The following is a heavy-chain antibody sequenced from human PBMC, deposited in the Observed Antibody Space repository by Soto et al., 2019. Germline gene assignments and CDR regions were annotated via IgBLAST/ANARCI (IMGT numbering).Heavy chain of an antibody. CDR2: ISYDGSNK. V-gene: IGHV3-30*03. J-gene: IGHJ4*01. CDR1: GFTFSSYG. Sequence: QVQLVESGGGVVQPGRSLRLSCAASGFTFSSYGMHWVRQAPGKGLEWVAVISYDGSNKYYADSVKGRFTISRDNSKNPLYLQMNSLRAEDTAVYYCARDEQWLDYYCAYWGHVTLVTVSS. D-gene: IGHD6-19*01. CDR3: ARDEQWLDYYCAY.